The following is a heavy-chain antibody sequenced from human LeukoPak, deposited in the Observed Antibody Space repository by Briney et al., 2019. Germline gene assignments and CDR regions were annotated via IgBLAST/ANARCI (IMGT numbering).Heavy chain of an antibody. CDR1: GYSFNGYY. D-gene: IGHD1-26*01. CDR2: INPNTGGT. V-gene: IGHV1-2*02. J-gene: IGHJ4*02. CDR3: ARGEWELPFDY. Sequence: ASVKVSCKASGYSFNGYYMHWVRQAPGQGLEWMGWINPNTGGTNYAQKFQGRVTMTRDTSISTAYMELSRLRSDDTAVYYCARGEWELPFDYWGQGTLVTVSS.